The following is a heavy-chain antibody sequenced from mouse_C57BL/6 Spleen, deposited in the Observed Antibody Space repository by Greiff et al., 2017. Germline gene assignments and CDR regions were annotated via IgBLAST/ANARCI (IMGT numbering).Heavy chain of an antibody. CDR2: IDPSDSYT. D-gene: IGHD1-1*01. Sequence: VQLKQPGAELVRPGTSVKLSCKASGYTFTSYWMHWVKQRPGQGLEWIGVIDPSDSYTNYNQKFKGKATLTVDTSSSTAYMQLSSLTSEDSAVYYCARRLYYGSSYEAMDYWGQGTSVTVSS. CDR1: GYTFTSYW. J-gene: IGHJ4*01. V-gene: IGHV1-59*01. CDR3: ARRLYYGSSYEAMDY.